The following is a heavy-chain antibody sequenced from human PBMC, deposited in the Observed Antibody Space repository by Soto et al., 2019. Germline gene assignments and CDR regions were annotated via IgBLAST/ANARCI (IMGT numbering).Heavy chain of an antibody. D-gene: IGHD2-15*01. J-gene: IGHJ4*02. CDR3: AIDLWWYTH. CDR1: GFTFSDHA. V-gene: IGHV3-23*01. CDR2: ISGGGSGA. Sequence: EVQLLESGGGLVQPGGSLRLSCTASGFTFSDHAMTWVRQAPGKGLEWLSGISGGGSGAYYADSVKGRFTVSRANSNNPLFRQMDSLRDEDTAVYYCAIDLWWYTHWGQGTLVTVSS.